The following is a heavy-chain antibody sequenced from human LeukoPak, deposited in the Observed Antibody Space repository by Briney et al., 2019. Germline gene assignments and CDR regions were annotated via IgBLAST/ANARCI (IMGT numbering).Heavy chain of an antibody. CDR1: GGTFSSFG. CDR3: ARDSCSGGSCRGAFDI. CDR2: IIPIFGTT. J-gene: IGHJ3*02. V-gene: IGHV1-69*13. D-gene: IGHD2-15*01. Sequence: SVKVSCKASGGTFSSFGISWVRQAPGQGLEWMGGIIPIFGTTNYAQKFRGRVTITADEFMSTAYMELSSLRSEDTAVYYCARDSCSGGSCRGAFDIWGQGTMVTVSS.